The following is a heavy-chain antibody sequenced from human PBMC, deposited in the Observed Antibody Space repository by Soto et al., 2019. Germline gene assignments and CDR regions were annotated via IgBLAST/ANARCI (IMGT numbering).Heavy chain of an antibody. D-gene: IGHD5-18*01. J-gene: IGHJ1*01. CDR3: AHVLRGYSYGQIREYFQP. V-gene: IGHV2-5*02. CDR1: GFSLSTSGVG. Sequence: QITLKESCPTLVKPTQTLTLTCTFSGFSLSTSGVGVGWIRQPPGKALEWFALIYWDDEKRYSPSLKSRLTTTKDTAKNQMVRTITDMNPVDTATYYGAHVLRGYSYGQIREYFQPCGQGTLVTDTS. CDR2: IYWDDEK.